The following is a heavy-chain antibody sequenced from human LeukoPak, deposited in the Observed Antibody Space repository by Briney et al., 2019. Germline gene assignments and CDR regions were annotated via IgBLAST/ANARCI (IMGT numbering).Heavy chain of an antibody. Sequence: SETLSLTCTVSGGSISSYYWSWIRQPPGKGLEWIGYIYYSGSTNYNPSLKSRVTISVDTSKNQFSLKLSSVTAADTAVYYCAREAYYGDHGGGYFDYWGQGTLVTVSS. J-gene: IGHJ4*02. CDR2: IYYSGST. V-gene: IGHV4-59*01. CDR3: AREAYYGDHGGGYFDY. D-gene: IGHD4-17*01. CDR1: GGSISSYY.